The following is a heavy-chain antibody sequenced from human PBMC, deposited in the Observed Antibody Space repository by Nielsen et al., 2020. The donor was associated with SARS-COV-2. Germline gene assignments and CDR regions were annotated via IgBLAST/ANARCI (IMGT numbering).Heavy chain of an antibody. J-gene: IGHJ5*02. CDR1: GYTFTSYG. Sequence: ASVKVSCKASGYTFTSYGISWARQAPGQGLEWMGWISAYNGNTNYAQKLQGRVTMTTDTSTSTAYMELRSLRSEDTAVYYCARDGGSPDGNWFDPWGQGTLVTVSS. D-gene: IGHD1-26*01. V-gene: IGHV1-18*01. CDR3: ARDGGSPDGNWFDP. CDR2: ISAYNGNT.